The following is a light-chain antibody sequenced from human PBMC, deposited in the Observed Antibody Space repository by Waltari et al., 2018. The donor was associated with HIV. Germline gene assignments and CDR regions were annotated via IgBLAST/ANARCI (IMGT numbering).Light chain of an antibody. Sequence: DIQLAQSPSSLSASIGDRITITCQASQDISNYLNWYQHKPGKAPKLLIYVASNLQTGVPSRFSGSGSGTDFTFTITSLQPEDFATYYCQQFDHLPYTFGQGTRLEIK. CDR1: QDISNY. CDR3: QQFDHLPYT. CDR2: VAS. J-gene: IGKJ2*01. V-gene: IGKV1-33*01.